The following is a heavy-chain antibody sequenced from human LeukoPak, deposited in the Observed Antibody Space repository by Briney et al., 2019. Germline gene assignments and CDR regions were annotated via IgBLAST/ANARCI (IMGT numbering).Heavy chain of an antibody. V-gene: IGHV3-7*03. Sequence: GGSLRLSCAASGFTFSSYWMSWVRQAPGKGLEWVANIKQDGSEKYYVDSVKGRFTISRDNSKNTLYLQMNSLRADDTAVYYCAKGGLVHRFDPWGQGTLVTVSS. J-gene: IGHJ5*02. CDR1: GFTFSSYW. CDR3: AKGGLVHRFDP. CDR2: IKQDGSEK.